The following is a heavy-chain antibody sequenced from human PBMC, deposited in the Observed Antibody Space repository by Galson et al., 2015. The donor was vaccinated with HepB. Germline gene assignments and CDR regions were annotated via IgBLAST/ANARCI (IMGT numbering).Heavy chain of an antibody. Sequence: SLRLSCAASGFTVSTNYMSWVRQAPGKGLEWVSFIYSGGTTYYPDSVKGRFTISRDNSKNTLHFQMNSLRAEDTAIYYCARWIEIRGAFDIWGQGTMVTVSS. J-gene: IGHJ3*02. D-gene: IGHD5-24*01. CDR1: GFTVSTNY. CDR3: ARWIEIRGAFDI. V-gene: IGHV3-66*01. CDR2: IYSGGTT.